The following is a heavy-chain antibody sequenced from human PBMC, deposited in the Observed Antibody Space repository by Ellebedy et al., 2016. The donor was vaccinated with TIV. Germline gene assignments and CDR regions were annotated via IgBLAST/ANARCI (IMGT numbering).Heavy chain of an antibody. D-gene: IGHD3-10*01. CDR2: IYPGDSDT. CDR1: GYSFTSYW. V-gene: IGHV5-51*01. J-gene: IGHJ4*02. CDR3: ARRYYYGSGTYLDY. Sequence: GESLKISXKGSGYSFTSYWIGWVRQMPGKGLEWMGIIYPGDSDTRYSPSFQGQVTMSADKSISTAYVQWSSLKASDTAIYYCARRYYYGSGTYLDYWGQGTLVTVSS.